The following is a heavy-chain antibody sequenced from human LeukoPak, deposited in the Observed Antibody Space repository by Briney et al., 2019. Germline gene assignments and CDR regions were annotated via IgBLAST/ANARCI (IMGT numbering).Heavy chain of an antibody. V-gene: IGHV1-8*01. Sequence: VSVKVSCKASGYTFASYDINWVRQATGQGLEWMGWMNPNSGNTGYAQKFQGRVTMTRNTSISTAYMELSSLRSEDTAVYYCATDTNWGVPKSPNDAFDIWGQGTMVTVSS. D-gene: IGHD7-27*01. CDR1: GYTFASYD. J-gene: IGHJ3*02. CDR2: MNPNSGNT. CDR3: ATDTNWGVPKSPNDAFDI.